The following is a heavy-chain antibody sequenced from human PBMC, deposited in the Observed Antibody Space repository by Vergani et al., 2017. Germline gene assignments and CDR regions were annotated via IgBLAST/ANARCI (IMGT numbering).Heavy chain of an antibody. V-gene: IGHV4-39*07. Sequence: QLQLQESGPGLVKPSETLSLTCTVSGVSIGSNSYYWGWIRQPPGKGLEWIGTIYYTGTTYYNEAHKSRLTISVDTSKNQFSLKLSSVTDADTAVYYCARVHDYGDSTDLWGRGTLVTVSS. CDR1: GVSIGSNSYY. CDR2: IYYTGTT. D-gene: IGHD4-17*01. CDR3: ARVHDYGDSTDL. J-gene: IGHJ2*01.